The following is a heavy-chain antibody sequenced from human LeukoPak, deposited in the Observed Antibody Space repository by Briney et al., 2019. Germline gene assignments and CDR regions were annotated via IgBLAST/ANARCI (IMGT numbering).Heavy chain of an antibody. J-gene: IGHJ6*03. D-gene: IGHD4-17*01. CDR2: ISNYNGNT. Sequence: ASVKVSCKASGLPFTTYGITWVRQAPGQGLEWMGWISNYNGNTNYAQKLQGRVTMTTDTSTSTAYMELSSLRSEDTAVYYCARDGGGEATTVAKGGRWYYYYYMDVWGKGTTVTISS. V-gene: IGHV1-18*01. CDR3: ARDGGGEATTVAKGGRWYYYYYMDV. CDR1: GLPFTTYG.